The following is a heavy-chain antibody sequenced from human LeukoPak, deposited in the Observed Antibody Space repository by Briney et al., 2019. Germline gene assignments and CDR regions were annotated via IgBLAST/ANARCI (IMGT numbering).Heavy chain of an antibody. D-gene: IGHD3-10*01. J-gene: IGHJ4*02. CDR2: IKQDGSEK. V-gene: IGHV3-7*01. Sequence: PPGGSLRLSCAASGFPFSSYWMSWVPQAPGKGLEGVANIKQDGSEKYYVDSVKGRFTISRDNAKNSLYLQMNSLRAEDTAVYYCAREHMVRGLTRVDYWGQGTLVTVSS. CDR3: AREHMVRGLTRVDY. CDR1: GFPFSSYW.